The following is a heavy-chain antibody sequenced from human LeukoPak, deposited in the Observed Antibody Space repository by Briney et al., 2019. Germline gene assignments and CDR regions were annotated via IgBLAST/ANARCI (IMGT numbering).Heavy chain of an antibody. V-gene: IGHV3-30*04. CDR3: ARDRGYCSSTSCPYYYYGMDV. CDR1: GFTFSSYA. CDR2: ISYDGSNK. Sequence: GGSLRLSCAASGFTFSSYAMHWVRQAPGKGLEWVAVISYDGSNKYYADSVKGRFTISRDNSKNTLYLQMNSLRAEDTAAYYCARDRGYCSSTSCPYYYYGMDVWGQGTTVTVSS. D-gene: IGHD2-2*01. J-gene: IGHJ6*02.